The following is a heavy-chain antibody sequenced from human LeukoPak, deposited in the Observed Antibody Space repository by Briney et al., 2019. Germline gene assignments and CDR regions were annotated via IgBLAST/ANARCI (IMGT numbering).Heavy chain of an antibody. CDR1: GYTFTIFD. CDR2: INPKTGDT. Sequence: ASVKVSCKASGYTFTIFDINWVRQAPGQGLEWVGWINPKTGDTVYAQNFQGRVTMTRDTSIGTAYMELNSLRAEDTAVYYCASNGPYYPIDGAGDYWGQGTLVTVSS. V-gene: IGHV1-8*01. D-gene: IGHD3-22*01. J-gene: IGHJ4*02. CDR3: ASNGPYYPIDGAGDY.